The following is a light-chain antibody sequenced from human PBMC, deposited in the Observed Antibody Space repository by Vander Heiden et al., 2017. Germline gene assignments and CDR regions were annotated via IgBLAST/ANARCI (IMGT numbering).Light chain of an antibody. CDR3: QQDRSSPLSI. V-gene: IGKV3-20*01. Sequence: EFVLTQSPGTLSLSPGESATLSCRASQTVDKNYLVWYQQKHGQAPRLLIYGASTRATGIPDRFSDSGSGTDFTLTISRLEPEDFAVYYCQQDRSSPLSIFGQRTKLDIK. CDR2: GAS. CDR1: QTVDKNY. J-gene: IGKJ2*01.